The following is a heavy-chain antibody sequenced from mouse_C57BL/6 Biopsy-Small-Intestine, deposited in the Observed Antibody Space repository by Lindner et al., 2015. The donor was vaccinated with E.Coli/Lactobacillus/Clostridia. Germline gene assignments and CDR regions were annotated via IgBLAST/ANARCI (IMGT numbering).Heavy chain of an antibody. Sequence: VQLQESGPELVKPGASVKLSCKASDYTFTSYDISWVKQRPGQGLEWIGWIYLRDGNTKYNEKFKGKATLTVDTSSSTAYMELHSLTSEDSAVYFCTRSNYGYPFDYWGQGTTLTVSS. CDR2: IYLRDGNT. CDR3: TRSNYGYPFDY. CDR1: DYTFTSYD. D-gene: IGHD1-2*01. J-gene: IGHJ2*01. V-gene: IGHV1-85*01.